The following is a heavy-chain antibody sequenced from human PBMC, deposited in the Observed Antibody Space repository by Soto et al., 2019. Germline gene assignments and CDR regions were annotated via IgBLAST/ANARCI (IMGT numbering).Heavy chain of an antibody. V-gene: IGHV4-31*03. CDR1: GGSISSGGYY. CDR2: IYYSGST. J-gene: IGHJ5*01. Sequence: PSETLSLTCTVSGGSISSGGYYWSWIRQHPGKGLEWIGYIYYSGSTYYNPSLKSRVTISVDTSKNQFSLKLSSVTAADTAVYYCARAAKLRGDYDSWGQGTLVTVSS. D-gene: IGHD4-17*01. CDR3: ARAAKLRGDYDS.